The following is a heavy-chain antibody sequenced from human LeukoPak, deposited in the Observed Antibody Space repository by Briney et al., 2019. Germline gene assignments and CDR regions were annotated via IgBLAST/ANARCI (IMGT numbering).Heavy chain of an antibody. D-gene: IGHD2-2*01. CDR2: ISGSGGST. CDR1: GFSFRTYA. J-gene: IGHJ4*02. CDR3: AKDYDVVVPAASDY. V-gene: IGHV3-23*01. Sequence: GGSLRLSCAASGFSFRTYAMSWVRQAPGKGLEWVSAISGSGGSTYYADSVKGRFTISRDNSKNTLYLQMNSLRAEDTAVYYCAKDYDVVVPAASDYWGQGTLVTVSS.